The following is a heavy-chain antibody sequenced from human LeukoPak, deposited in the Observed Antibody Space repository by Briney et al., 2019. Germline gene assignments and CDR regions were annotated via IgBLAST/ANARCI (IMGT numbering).Heavy chain of an antibody. CDR1: GYTFTTYG. CDR3: ARATVVTPRDYYYMDV. Sequence: ASVKVSCKASGYTFTTYGISWVRQAPGQGLEWMGWISAYNGNTNYAQKLQGRVTMTTDTSTSTAYMELRSLRSDDTAVYYCARATVVTPRDYYYMDVWGKGTTVTVSS. CDR2: ISAYNGNT. V-gene: IGHV1-18*01. D-gene: IGHD4-23*01. J-gene: IGHJ6*03.